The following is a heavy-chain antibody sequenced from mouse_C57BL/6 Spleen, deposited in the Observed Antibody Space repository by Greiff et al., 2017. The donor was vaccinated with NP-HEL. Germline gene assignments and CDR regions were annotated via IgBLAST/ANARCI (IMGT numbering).Heavy chain of an antibody. D-gene: IGHD3-2*02. CDR3: ARRGRSSCYLLAY. CDR1: GYTFTSYW. J-gene: IGHJ3*01. Sequence: QVQLQQPGAELVMPGASVKLSCKASGYTFTSYWMHWVKQRPGQGLEWIGEIDPSDSYTNYNQKFKGKSTLTVDKSSSTAYMQLSSLTSEDPAVYYCARRGRSSCYLLAYWGQGTLVTVSA. CDR2: IDPSDSYT. V-gene: IGHV1-69*01.